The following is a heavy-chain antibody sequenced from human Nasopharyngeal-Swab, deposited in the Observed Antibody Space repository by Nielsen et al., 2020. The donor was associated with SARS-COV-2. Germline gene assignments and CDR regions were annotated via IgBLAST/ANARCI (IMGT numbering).Heavy chain of an antibody. CDR2: VDPSDSYT. CDR3: ARQYQNYFGSGDYHGAFDI. J-gene: IGHJ3*02. V-gene: IGHV5-10-1*01. Sequence: GGSLRLSCEGSGSSFSNYWISWVRQVPGKGLEWMEKVDPSDSYTDYSPSLRGHVTISVDRSISTAYLQWSSLKASDTAMYYCARQYQNYFGSGDYHGAFDIWGQGTMVTVSS. CDR1: GSSFSNYW. D-gene: IGHD3-10*01.